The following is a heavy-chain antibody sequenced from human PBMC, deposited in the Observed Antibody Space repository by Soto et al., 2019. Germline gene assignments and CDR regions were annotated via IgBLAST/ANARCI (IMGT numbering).Heavy chain of an antibody. Sequence: QVQVVESGGGVVQPGRSLRLSCAASGFTFSNYGMHWVRQAPGKGLAWVAVITPDGSNEYYADSVKGRFTISRDNSKNIMSLQMSSLRAEDTAVYYCAKDWGHRFGSGSSYFDYWGQGTRVTVAS. CDR3: AKDWGHRFGSGSSYFDY. J-gene: IGHJ4*02. CDR1: GFTFSNYG. CDR2: ITPDGSNE. D-gene: IGHD3-10*01. V-gene: IGHV3-30*18.